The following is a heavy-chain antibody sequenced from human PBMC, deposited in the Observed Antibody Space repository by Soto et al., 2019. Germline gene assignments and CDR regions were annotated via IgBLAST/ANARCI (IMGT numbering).Heavy chain of an antibody. D-gene: IGHD3-10*01. Sequence: QVQLVESGGGVVQPGRSLRLSCAASGFTLSTYSMHWVRQAPGKGLEWVAVMSIDGSTKYYADSVKGRFTISRDDSKNTLYLEMNNLRAEDTAVYYCARREILTGMDVWGQGTAVIVSS. CDR3: ARREILTGMDV. V-gene: IGHV3-30-3*01. CDR2: MSIDGSTK. CDR1: GFTLSTYS. J-gene: IGHJ6*02.